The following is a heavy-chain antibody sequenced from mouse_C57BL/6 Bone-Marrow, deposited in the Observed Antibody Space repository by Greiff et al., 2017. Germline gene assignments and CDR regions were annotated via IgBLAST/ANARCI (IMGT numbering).Heavy chain of an antibody. D-gene: IGHD3-3*01. CDR3: ASGDLAY. CDR2: IHPNSGST. V-gene: IGHV1-64*01. CDR1: GYTFTSYW. Sequence: QVQLKESGAELVKPGASVKLSCKASGYTFTSYWMHWVKQRPGQGLEWIGMIHPNSGSTNYNEKFKSKATLTVDKSSSTAYMQLSSLTSEDSAVYYCASGDLAYWGQGTLVTVSA. J-gene: IGHJ3*01.